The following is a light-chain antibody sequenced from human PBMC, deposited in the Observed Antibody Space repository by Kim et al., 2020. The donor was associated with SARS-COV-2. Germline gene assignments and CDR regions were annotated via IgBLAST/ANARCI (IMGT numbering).Light chain of an antibody. CDR1: SSNLGAGFD. V-gene: IGLV1-40*01. CDR2: ANT. Sequence: QSVLTQPPSVSGAPGQRVTISCTGRSSNLGAGFDVHWYQQLPGAAPKVIIFANTYRPSGVPGRFSGSKSGTSASLAITGLQTEDEADYYCQSYDITLSAWVFGGGTPDRP. J-gene: IGLJ3*02. CDR3: QSYDITLSAWV.